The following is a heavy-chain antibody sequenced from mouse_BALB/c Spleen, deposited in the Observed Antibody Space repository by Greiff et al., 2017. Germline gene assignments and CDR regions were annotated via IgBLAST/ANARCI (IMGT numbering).Heavy chain of an antibody. J-gene: IGHJ4*01. V-gene: IGHV5-17*02. CDR1: GFTFSSFG. D-gene: IGHD1-2*01. CDR3: ARKTTATHYYAMDY. Sequence: EVMLVESGAGLVQPGGSRKLSCAASGFTFSSFGMHWVRQAPVKGLEWVAYISSGSSTIYYADTVKGRFTISRDNPKNTLFLQMTSLRSEDTAMYYCARKTTATHYYAMDYWGQGTSVTVSS. CDR2: ISSGSSTI.